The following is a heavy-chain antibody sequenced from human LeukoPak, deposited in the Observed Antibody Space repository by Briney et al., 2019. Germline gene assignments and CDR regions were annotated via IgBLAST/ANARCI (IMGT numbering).Heavy chain of an antibody. CDR1: GFTFSSHG. Sequence: GRSLTLSCAASGFTFSSHGMHWVRQAPGKGLEWVPVIWYDGSNKYYADSVKGRFTIAKDNSKNKLYLQMNSLKGEDTDAYYCAKGMYSSGWYFDYWGQGTLVTVSS. V-gene: IGHV3-33*06. D-gene: IGHD6-19*01. CDR2: IWYDGSNK. CDR3: AKGMYSSGWYFDY. J-gene: IGHJ4*02.